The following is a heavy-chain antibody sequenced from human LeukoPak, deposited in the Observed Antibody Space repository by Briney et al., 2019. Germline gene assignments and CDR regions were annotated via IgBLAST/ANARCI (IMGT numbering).Heavy chain of an antibody. V-gene: IGHV3-11*01. Sequence: PGGSLRLSCAASGFTFSDYYMSWIRQAPGKGLEWVSYISLSGSTIHYTDSVKGRFTISRDNARDSLFLQMYSLRAEDTAVYYCARERSFYGANLAVDYWGQGTLVTVSS. CDR1: GFTFSDYY. CDR3: ARERSFYGANLAVDY. J-gene: IGHJ4*02. D-gene: IGHD4/OR15-4a*01. CDR2: ISLSGSTI.